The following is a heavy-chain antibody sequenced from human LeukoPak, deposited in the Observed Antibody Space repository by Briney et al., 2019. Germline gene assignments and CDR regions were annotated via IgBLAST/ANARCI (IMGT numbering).Heavy chain of an antibody. D-gene: IGHD3-22*01. CDR1: GFTVSSNY. CDR2: IYSGGST. CDR3: AKGFGASSGYSADY. V-gene: IGHV3-66*02. Sequence: QPGGSLRLSCAASGFTVSSNYMSWVRQAPGKGLEWVSVIYSGGSTYYADSVKGRFTISRDNSKNTLYLQMNSLRAEDTAVYYCAKGFGASSGYSADYWGQGTLVTVSS. J-gene: IGHJ4*02.